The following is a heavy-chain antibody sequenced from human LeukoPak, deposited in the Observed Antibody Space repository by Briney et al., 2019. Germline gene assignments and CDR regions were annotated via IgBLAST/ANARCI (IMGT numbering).Heavy chain of an antibody. CDR3: ARDSGSSGWWPFDY. CDR1: GGSFSSYY. D-gene: IGHD6-19*01. CDR2: IYYSGST. V-gene: IGHV4-59*01. J-gene: IGHJ4*02. Sequence: SETLSLTCAVYGGSFSSYYWSWIRQPPGKGLEWIGYIYYSGSTNYNPSLKSRVTISVDTSKNQFSLKLSSVTAADTAVYYCARDSGSSGWWPFDYWGQGTLVTVSS.